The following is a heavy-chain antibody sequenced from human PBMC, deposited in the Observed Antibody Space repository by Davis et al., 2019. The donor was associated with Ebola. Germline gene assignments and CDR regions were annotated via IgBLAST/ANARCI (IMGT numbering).Heavy chain of an antibody. V-gene: IGHV1-18*01. CDR3: ARDSPPYYYGSGSYYLDY. D-gene: IGHD3-10*01. J-gene: IGHJ4*02. CDR1: GYTFTSYG. CDR2: ISAYNGNT. Sequence: AASVKVSCKASGYTFTSYGISWVRQAPGQGLEWMGWISAYNGNTNYAQKLQGRVTMTTDPSTSTAYMELRSLRSDDTAVYYCARDSPPYYYGSGSYYLDYWGQGTLVTVSS.